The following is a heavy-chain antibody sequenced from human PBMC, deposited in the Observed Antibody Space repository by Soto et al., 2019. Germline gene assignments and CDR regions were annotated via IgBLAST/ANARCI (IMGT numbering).Heavy chain of an antibody. Sequence: SGPTLVNPTQTLTLTCTFSGFSLSTSGVGVGWIRQPPGKALEWLALIYWNDDKRYSPSLKSRLTITKDTSKNQVVLTMTNMDPVDTATYYCAHSPLFDYGDHNSFNFWGQGPLVTVSS. D-gene: IGHD4-17*01. CDR2: IYWNDDK. J-gene: IGHJ4*02. CDR3: AHSPLFDYGDHNSFNF. V-gene: IGHV2-5*01. CDR1: GFSLSTSGVG.